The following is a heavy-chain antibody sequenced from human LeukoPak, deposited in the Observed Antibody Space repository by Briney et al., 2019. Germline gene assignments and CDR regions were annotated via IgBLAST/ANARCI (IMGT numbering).Heavy chain of an antibody. CDR1: GGTFSSYA. V-gene: IGHV1-69*13. CDR3: ASIIGAAAGTNYYYMDV. D-gene: IGHD6-13*01. CDR2: IIPIFGTA. Sequence: SVKVSCKASGGTFSSYAISWVRQAPGQGLEWMGGIIPIFGTANYVQKFQGRVTITADESTSTAYMELSSLRSEDTAVYYCASIIGAAAGTNYYYMDVWGKGTTVTVSS. J-gene: IGHJ6*03.